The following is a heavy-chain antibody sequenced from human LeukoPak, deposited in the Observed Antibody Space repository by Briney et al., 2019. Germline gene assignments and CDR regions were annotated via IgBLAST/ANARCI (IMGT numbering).Heavy chain of an antibody. CDR2: IYYSGST. Sequence: SETLSLACTVSGGSISSYYWSWIRQPPGKGLEWIGYIYYSGSTNYNPSLKSRVTISVDTSKNQFSLKLSSVTAADTAVDDCASSGARRGDMVRGVCWFEPWGQGTLVTVSS. D-gene: IGHD3-10*01. J-gene: IGHJ5*02. CDR3: ASSGARRGDMVRGVCWFEP. V-gene: IGHV4-59*08. CDR1: GGSISSYY.